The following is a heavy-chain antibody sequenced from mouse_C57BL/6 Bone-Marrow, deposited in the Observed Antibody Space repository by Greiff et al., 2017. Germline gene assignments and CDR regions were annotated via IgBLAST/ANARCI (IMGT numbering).Heavy chain of an antibody. CDR1: GYSFTDYN. D-gene: IGHD4-1*02. J-gene: IGHJ4*01. V-gene: IGHV1-39*01. CDR3: ARGGQLGYYYAMDY. Sequence: QLQQSGPALVKPGASVKISCKASGYSFTDYNLNWVKQSNGKSLEWIGVFNPNYGTTSYNQKFKGKATLTVDQSSSTAYMQLNSLTSEDSAVYYCARGGQLGYYYAMDYWGQGTSVTVSS. CDR2: FNPNYGTT.